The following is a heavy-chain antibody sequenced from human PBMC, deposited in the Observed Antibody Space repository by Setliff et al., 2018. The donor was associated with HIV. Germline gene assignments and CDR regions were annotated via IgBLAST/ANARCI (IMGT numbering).Heavy chain of an antibody. J-gene: IGHJ6*02. CDR2: IYHSGGT. CDR1: GYSISSGYY. Sequence: PSETLSLTCAVSGYSISSGYYWGWIRQPPGKGLQWIGSIYHSGGTYYNPSLKSRVTMSVDTSKNQFSLKLTSVTAADTAVYYCARGGPTVAYGVDVWGQGTTVTVSS. CDR3: ARGGPTVAYGVDV. D-gene: IGHD4-17*01. V-gene: IGHV4-38-2*01.